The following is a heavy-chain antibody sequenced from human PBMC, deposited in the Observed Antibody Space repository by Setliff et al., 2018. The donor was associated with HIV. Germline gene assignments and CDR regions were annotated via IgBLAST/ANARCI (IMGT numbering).Heavy chain of an antibody. CDR2: ISSSSSYI. Sequence: GGSLRLSCAASGFTFSTYRMNWVRQAPGKGLEWVSSISSSSSYIYYADPLKGRFTISRDNAKNSLYLQMNSLRAEDTAVYYCARVMIGYSGYDAFDYWGQGTLVTVSS. CDR3: ARVMIGYSGYDAFDY. J-gene: IGHJ4*02. V-gene: IGHV3-21*04. CDR1: GFTFSTYR. D-gene: IGHD5-12*01.